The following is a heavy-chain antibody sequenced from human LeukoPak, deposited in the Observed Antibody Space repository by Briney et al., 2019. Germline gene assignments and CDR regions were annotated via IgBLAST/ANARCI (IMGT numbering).Heavy chain of an antibody. J-gene: IGHJ5*02. D-gene: IGHD5-18*01. V-gene: IGHV4-30-4*01. CDR2: IHYNGAT. CDR1: GASIRSADYY. CDR3: VRYSASARWFDP. Sequence: SETLSLTCTVSGASIRSADYYWSWIRQPPGQGLEWIAYIHYNGATYYNPSLQSRVAISVDTSKSQFSLKLSSVTAADTAMYYCVRYSASARWFDPWGQGTLVTVSS.